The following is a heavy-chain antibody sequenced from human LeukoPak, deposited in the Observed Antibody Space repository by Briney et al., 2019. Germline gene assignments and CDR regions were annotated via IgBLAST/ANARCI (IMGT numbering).Heavy chain of an antibody. J-gene: IGHJ4*02. D-gene: IGHD3-22*01. CDR3: AKGIVVVTLDY. CDR1: GYTFTGYY. Sequence: ASVKVSCKASGYTFTGYYMHWARQAPGQRLEWMGWINAGNGNTKYSQKFQGRVTITRDTSASTAYMELCSLRSEDTAVYYCAKGIVVVTLDYWGQGTLVTVSS. V-gene: IGHV1-3*01. CDR2: INAGNGNT.